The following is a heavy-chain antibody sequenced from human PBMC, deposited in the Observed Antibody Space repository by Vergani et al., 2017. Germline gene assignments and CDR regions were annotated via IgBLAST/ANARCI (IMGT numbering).Heavy chain of an antibody. Sequence: QVQLVQSGAEVKKPGASVKVSCKASGYTFTGYYMHWVRQAPGQGLEWMGWINPNSGGTNYAQKFQGRVTMTRDTSISTAYMELSRLRSDDTAVYYCARVHESIEYSSSSGDYYYYSMDVSGKGTTVTVSS. CDR2: INPNSGGT. J-gene: IGHJ6*03. CDR3: ARVHESIEYSSSSGDYYYYSMDV. V-gene: IGHV1-2*02. CDR1: GYTFTGYY. D-gene: IGHD6-6*01.